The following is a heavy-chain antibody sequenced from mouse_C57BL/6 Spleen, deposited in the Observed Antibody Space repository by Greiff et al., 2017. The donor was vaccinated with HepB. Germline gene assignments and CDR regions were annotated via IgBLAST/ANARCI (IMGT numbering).Heavy chain of an antibody. J-gene: IGHJ4*01. CDR1: GYTFTSYG. V-gene: IGHV1-81*01. D-gene: IGHD3-3*01. CDR3: ARRSGDVRAMDY. CDR2: IYPRSGNT. Sequence: VQLQQSGAELARPGASVKLSCKASGYTFTSYGISWVKQRTGKGLEWIGEIYPRSGNTYYNEKFKGKATLTADKASRTAYIELRNLTSADSAVSFCARRSGDVRAMDYWGQGTSVTVSS.